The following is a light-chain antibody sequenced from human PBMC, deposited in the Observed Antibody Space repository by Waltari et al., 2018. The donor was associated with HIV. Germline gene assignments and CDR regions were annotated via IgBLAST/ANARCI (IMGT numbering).Light chain of an antibody. V-gene: IGLV1-47*01. Sequence: QSVLTTPPSMSGTPGQPVTISFSVGSPHTGINYFFCYQHLPGPAPKLLIYRNNQRPSGVPDRFSGSKSGTSASLAISGLRSEDEAEYYCAAWDDSLSGHLIFGGGTKLTV. CDR2: RNN. CDR3: AAWDDSLSGHLI. J-gene: IGLJ2*01. CDR1: SPHTGINY.